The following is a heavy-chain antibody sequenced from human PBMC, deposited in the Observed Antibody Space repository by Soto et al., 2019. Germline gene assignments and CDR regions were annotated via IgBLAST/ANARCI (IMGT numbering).Heavy chain of an antibody. D-gene: IGHD3-10*01. CDR3: AHKPNRGSAVFY. CDR1: GFSLSTSGVG. V-gene: IGHV2-5*01. Sequence: QITLKESGPTLVKPTQTLTLTCTFSGFSLSTSGVGVGWIRQPPGKALEWLALIYWNDDKRYSPSLKSRLTITKDTSKNQVVLTMTNMDPVDTAKYYCAHKPNRGSAVFYWGQGTLVTVSS. J-gene: IGHJ4*02. CDR2: IYWNDDK.